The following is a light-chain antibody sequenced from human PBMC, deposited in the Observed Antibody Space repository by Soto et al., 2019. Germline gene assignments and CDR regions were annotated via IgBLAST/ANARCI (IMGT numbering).Light chain of an antibody. V-gene: IGKV3-15*01. Sequence: EAVLTQSPATLSVSPGERATLSCRASQSVATNLAWYQQRPGQAPRLLIYGASKRAIGLPARFSGSGSGTEFTLTITSLEPEDFAVYYCQQYGSSGTFGQGTKVDI. CDR2: GAS. CDR3: QQYGSSGT. CDR1: QSVATN. J-gene: IGKJ1*01.